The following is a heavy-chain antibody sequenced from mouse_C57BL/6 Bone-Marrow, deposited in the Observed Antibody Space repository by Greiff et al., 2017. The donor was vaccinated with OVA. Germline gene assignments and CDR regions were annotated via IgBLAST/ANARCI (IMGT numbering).Heavy chain of an antibody. J-gene: IGHJ2*01. CDR1: GYTFTDYY. CDR2: INPYNGGT. CDR3: AILYYYGSSYVVYFDY. D-gene: IGHD1-1*01. V-gene: IGHV1-19*01. Sequence: EVKLMESGPVLVKPGASVKMSCKASGYTFTDYYMNWVKQSHGKSLEWIGVINPYNGGTSYNQKFKGKATLTVDKSSSTAYMELNSLTSEDSAVYYCAILYYYGSSYVVYFDYWGQGTTLTVSS.